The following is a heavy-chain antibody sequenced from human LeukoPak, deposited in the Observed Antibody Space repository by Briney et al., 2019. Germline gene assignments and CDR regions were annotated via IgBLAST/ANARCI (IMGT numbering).Heavy chain of an antibody. CDR3: ARDQGGDYFLSSYYYYMDV. CDR1: GYTFTSYG. CDR2: IRAYNGNT. V-gene: IGHV1-18*01. Sequence: ASVKVSCKASGYTFTSYGISWVRQAPGQGLEWMGWIRAYNGNTNYAQKLQGRVTMTTDTSTSTAYMELRSLRSDDTAVYYCARDQGGDYFLSSYYYYMDVWGKGTTVTVSS. J-gene: IGHJ6*03. D-gene: IGHD4-17*01.